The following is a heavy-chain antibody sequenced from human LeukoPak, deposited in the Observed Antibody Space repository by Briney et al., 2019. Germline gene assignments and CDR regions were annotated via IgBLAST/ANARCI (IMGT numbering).Heavy chain of an antibody. CDR3: AGQPENTRGFY. J-gene: IGHJ1*01. CDR1: GGSISSSSYY. CDR2: IYYSGST. Sequence: PSETLSLTCTVSGGSISSSSYYWGWIRQPPGKGLEWIGSIYYSGSTYYNPSLKSRVTISVDTSKNQFSLRLTSVTAADTAVYFCAGQPENTRGFYWGQGTLVTVSS. D-gene: IGHD2-2*01. V-gene: IGHV4-39*01.